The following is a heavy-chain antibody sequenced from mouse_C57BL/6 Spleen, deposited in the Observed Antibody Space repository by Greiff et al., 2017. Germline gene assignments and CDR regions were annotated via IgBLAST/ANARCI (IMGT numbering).Heavy chain of an antibody. J-gene: IGHJ4*01. D-gene: IGHD1-1*01. CDR3: ARECTTVVATHAMDY. CDR1: GYTFTSYW. V-gene: IGHV1-7*01. CDR2: INPSSGST. Sequence: VQLQPSGAELAKPGASVTLSCKASGYTFTSYWMHWVKQRPGQGLEWIGYINPSSGSTKYNQQFKVQATLTADKSSSTAYMQLRSLTYEDSAVYYCARECTTVVATHAMDYWGQGTSVTVSS.